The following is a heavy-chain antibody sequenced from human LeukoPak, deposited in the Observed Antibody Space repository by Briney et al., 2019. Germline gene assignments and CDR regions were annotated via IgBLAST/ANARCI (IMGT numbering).Heavy chain of an antibody. D-gene: IGHD6-13*01. J-gene: IGHJ3*02. CDR1: GGSISSYY. V-gene: IGHV4-59*01. CDR3: ARDPTPGGSSSWYREGRDAFDI. CDR2: IYYSGST. Sequence: PSETLSLTCTVSGGSISSYYWSWIRQPPGKGLEWIGYIYYSGSTIYNPSLKSRVTISVDTSKNQFSLKLSSVTAADTAAYYCARDPTPGGSSSWYREGRDAFDIWGQGTMVTVSS.